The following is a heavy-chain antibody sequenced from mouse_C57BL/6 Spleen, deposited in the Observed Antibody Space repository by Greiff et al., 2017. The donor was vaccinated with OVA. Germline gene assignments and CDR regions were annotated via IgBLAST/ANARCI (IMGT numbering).Heavy chain of an antibody. CDR3: ASLIYYYGSSSFDY. V-gene: IGHV5-6*01. D-gene: IGHD1-1*01. Sequence: EVQRVESGGDLVKPGGSLKLSCAASGFTFSSYGMSWVRQTPDTRLEWVATISSGGSYTYYPDSVKGRFTISRDNAKNTLYLQMSSLKSEDTAMYYCASLIYYYGSSSFDYWGQGTTLTVSS. CDR1: GFTFSSYG. CDR2: ISSGGSYT. J-gene: IGHJ2*01.